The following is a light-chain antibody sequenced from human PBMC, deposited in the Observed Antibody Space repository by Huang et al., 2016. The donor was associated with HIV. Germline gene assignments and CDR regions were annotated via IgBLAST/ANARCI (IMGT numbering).Light chain of an antibody. CDR1: LNVNTY. CDR3: QQRSDWPIT. V-gene: IGKV3-11*01. J-gene: IGKJ5*01. CDR2: DAS. Sequence: EIVLTQSPATLSLSPGERATLSCRANLNVNTYSAWYQQNPCQSPRRLVYDASNRATGIPARFSGSGSGTDFTLTISSLESEDFATYYCQQRSDWPITFGQGTRLEIK.